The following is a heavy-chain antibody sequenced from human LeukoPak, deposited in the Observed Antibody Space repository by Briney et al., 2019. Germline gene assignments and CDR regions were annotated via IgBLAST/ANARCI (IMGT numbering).Heavy chain of an antibody. V-gene: IGHV1-18*01. CDR2: ISAYNGNT. CDR1: GYTFTSYG. Sequence: GASVKVSCKASGYTFTSYGISWVRQAPGQGLEWMGWISAYNGNTNYAQKLQGRVTMTTDTSTSTAYMELRSLRSDDTAVYYCARAAITMIPLPIDYWGQGTLVTVSS. CDR3: ARAAITMIPLPIDY. J-gene: IGHJ4*02. D-gene: IGHD3-22*01.